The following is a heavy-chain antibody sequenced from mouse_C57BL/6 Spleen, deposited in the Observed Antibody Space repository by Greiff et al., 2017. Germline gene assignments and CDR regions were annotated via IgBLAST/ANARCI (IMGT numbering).Heavy chain of an antibody. D-gene: IGHD2-1*01. V-gene: IGHV5-9-1*02. CDR3: TREDGNYGAMDY. CDR1: GFTFSSSA. Sequence: EVKLVESGEGLVKPGGSLKLSCAASGFTFSSSAMSWVRQTPEKRLEWVAYISSGGDYIYYADTVKGRFTISRDNARNTLYLQMSSLKSEDTAMYYCTREDGNYGAMDYWGQGTSVTVSS. J-gene: IGHJ4*01. CDR2: ISSGGDYI.